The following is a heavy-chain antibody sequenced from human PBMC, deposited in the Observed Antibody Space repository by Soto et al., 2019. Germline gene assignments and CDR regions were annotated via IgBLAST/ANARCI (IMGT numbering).Heavy chain of an antibody. CDR1: GFTFSSYS. D-gene: IGHD6-19*01. Sequence: PGGSLRLSCAASGFTFSSYSMNWVRQAPGKGLEWVSSISSSSSYIYYADSVKGRFTISRDNAKNSLYLQMNSLRAEDTAVYYCARDKAVARGAFDIWGQGTMVT. V-gene: IGHV3-21*01. CDR3: ARDKAVARGAFDI. CDR2: ISSSSSYI. J-gene: IGHJ3*02.